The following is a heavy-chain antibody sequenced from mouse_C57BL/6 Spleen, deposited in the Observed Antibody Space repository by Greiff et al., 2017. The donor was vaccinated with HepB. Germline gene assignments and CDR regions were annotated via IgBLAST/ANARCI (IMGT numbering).Heavy chain of an antibody. Sequence: DVKLVESGAGLVKPGGSLKLSCAASGFTFSSYAMSWVRQTPEKRLEWVAYISSGGDYIYYADTVKGRFTISRDNARNTLYLQMSSLKSEDTAMYYCTRANDGYYFDYWGQGTTLTVSS. D-gene: IGHD2-12*01. CDR3: TRANDGYYFDY. CDR2: ISSGGDYI. V-gene: IGHV5-9-1*02. J-gene: IGHJ2*01. CDR1: GFTFSSYA.